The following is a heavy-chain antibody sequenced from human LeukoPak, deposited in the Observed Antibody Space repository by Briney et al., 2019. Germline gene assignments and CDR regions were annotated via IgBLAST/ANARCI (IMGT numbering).Heavy chain of an antibody. Sequence: PGGSLRLSCAASGFTFTDAWMTWVRLAPGRGLEWVGRIKTEAVGGTTDYATTLKGRIAISRDDSKNTVYLQISNLKVEDTGVYYCATDFISYYDVWSGYYLYWGQGTVVTVSS. CDR3: ATDFISYYDVWSGYYLY. D-gene: IGHD3-3*01. J-gene: IGHJ4*02. CDR2: IKTEAVGGTT. V-gene: IGHV3-15*01. CDR1: GFTFTDAW.